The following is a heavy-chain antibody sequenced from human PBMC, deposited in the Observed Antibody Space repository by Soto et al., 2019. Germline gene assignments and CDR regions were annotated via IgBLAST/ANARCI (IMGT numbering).Heavy chain of an antibody. D-gene: IGHD3-22*01. CDR1: GYTFISYY. J-gene: IGHJ4*02. V-gene: IGHV1-46*03. Sequence: QVQLVQSGAEVKKPGASVKVSCKASGYTFISYYMHWVRQAPGQGLEWMGIINPSGGSTSYAQKFQGRVTMTRDTSTSTVYMELSSLRSEDTAVYYCARDYDSSGYPRYYFDYWGQGTLVTVSS. CDR2: INPSGGST. CDR3: ARDYDSSGYPRYYFDY.